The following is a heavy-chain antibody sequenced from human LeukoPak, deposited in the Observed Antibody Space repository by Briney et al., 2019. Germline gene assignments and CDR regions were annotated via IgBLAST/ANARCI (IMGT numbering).Heavy chain of an antibody. J-gene: IGHJ3*02. CDR3: AIRGYSYGPSAFDI. D-gene: IGHD5-18*01. V-gene: IGHV1-2*02. CDR1: GYTFTGYY. Sequence: APVKVSCKASGYTFTGYYMHWVRQAPGQGLEWMGWINPNSGGTNYAQKFQGRVTMTRDTSISTAYMELSRLRSDDTAVYYCAIRGYSYGPSAFDIWGQGTMVTVSS. CDR2: INPNSGGT.